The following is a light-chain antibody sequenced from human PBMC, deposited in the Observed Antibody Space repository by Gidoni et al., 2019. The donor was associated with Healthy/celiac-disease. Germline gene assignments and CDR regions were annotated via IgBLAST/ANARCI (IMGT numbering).Light chain of an antibody. CDR3: QQRSNWRFT. Sequence: EIVVTQSPATLSLSPGERATLSCRASQSVSSYLAWYQQKPGQAPRLLIYDASNRATGIPTRFSGSGSGTDFTLIISSLEPEDFAVYYCQQRSNWRFTFGPGTKVDIK. CDR2: DAS. CDR1: QSVSSY. J-gene: IGKJ3*01. V-gene: IGKV3-11*01.